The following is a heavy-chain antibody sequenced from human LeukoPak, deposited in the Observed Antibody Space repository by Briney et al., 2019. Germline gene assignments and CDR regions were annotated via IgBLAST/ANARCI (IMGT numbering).Heavy chain of an antibody. V-gene: IGHV3-23*01. CDR1: GFTFTSYA. CDR2: ISGSGRSS. Sequence: GGSLRLSCAASGFTFTSYAMSWVRQTPGKGLEWVSAISGSGRSSYYADSVKGRFAISGDNSKNTFYLQMNSLRAEDTAVYYCAKSPEGQLVSLDYWGQGTLVTVSS. D-gene: IGHD6-13*01. J-gene: IGHJ4*02. CDR3: AKSPEGQLVSLDY.